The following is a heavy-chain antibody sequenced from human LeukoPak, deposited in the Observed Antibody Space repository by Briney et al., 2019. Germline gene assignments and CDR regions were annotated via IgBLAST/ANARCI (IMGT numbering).Heavy chain of an antibody. CDR3: ARDGSGRWYFDY. V-gene: IGHV3-33*01. J-gene: IGHJ4*02. CDR1: GFTFSSYG. Sequence: GRSLRLSCAASGFTFSSYGMHWVRQAPGKGLEWVAVIWYDGSNKYYADSVKGRFTISRDNSKSTLYLQMNSLRAEDTAVYYCARDGSGRWYFDYWGQGTLVTVSS. D-gene: IGHD3-10*01. CDR2: IWYDGSNK.